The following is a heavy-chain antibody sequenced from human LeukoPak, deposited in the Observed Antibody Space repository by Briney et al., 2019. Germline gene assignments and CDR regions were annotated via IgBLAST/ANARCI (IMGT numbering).Heavy chain of an antibody. Sequence: TGGSLRLSCAASGFTFSSYSMNWVRQAPGKGLEWVSSISSSSSYIYYADSVKGRFTISRDNAKNSLYLQMNSLRAEDTAVYYCARDRYFEVATNDYYGMDVWGQGTTVTVSS. CDR3: ARDRYFEVATNDYYGMDV. CDR2: ISSSSSYI. D-gene: IGHD5-12*01. J-gene: IGHJ6*02. V-gene: IGHV3-21*01. CDR1: GFTFSSYS.